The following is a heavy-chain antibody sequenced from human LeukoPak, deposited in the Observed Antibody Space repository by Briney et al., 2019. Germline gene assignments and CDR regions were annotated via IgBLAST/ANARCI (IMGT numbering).Heavy chain of an antibody. CDR3: ARADFWSGYRFDY. D-gene: IGHD3-3*01. J-gene: IGHJ4*02. CDR1: GGSITGYY. CDR2: MYTSGST. V-gene: IGHV4-4*07. Sequence: SETLSLTCTVSGGSITGYYWSWIRQPAGKGLEWIGRMYTSGSTNYNPSLKSRVSMSVDTSKNQFSLKLSSVTAADTAVYYCARADFWSGYRFDYWGQGTLVTVSS.